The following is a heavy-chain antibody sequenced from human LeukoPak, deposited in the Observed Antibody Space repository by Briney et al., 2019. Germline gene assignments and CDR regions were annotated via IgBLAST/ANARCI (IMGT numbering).Heavy chain of an antibody. Sequence: GGSLRLSCAASGFTFSSYSMNWVRQAPRKGPEWVSYISSSSSTIYYADSVKGRFTISRDNAKNSLYLQMNSLRDEDTAVYYCARGRGSPALFGYWGQGTLVAVSS. J-gene: IGHJ4*02. CDR3: ARGRGSPALFGY. CDR2: ISSSSSTI. D-gene: IGHD3-16*01. V-gene: IGHV3-48*02. CDR1: GFTFSSYS.